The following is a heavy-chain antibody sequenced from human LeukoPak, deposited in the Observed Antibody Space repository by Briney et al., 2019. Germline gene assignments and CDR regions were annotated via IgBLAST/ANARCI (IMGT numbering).Heavy chain of an antibody. Sequence: SQTLSLTCTVSGGSISSGSYYWSWIRQPPGKGLEWIGYIYYSGSTNYNPSLKSRVTISVDTSKNQFSLKLSSVTAADTAVYYCARDHDYGGTRDAFDIWGQGTMVTVSS. CDR2: IYYSGST. V-gene: IGHV4-61*01. CDR1: GGSISSGSYY. D-gene: IGHD4-23*01. J-gene: IGHJ3*02. CDR3: ARDHDYGGTRDAFDI.